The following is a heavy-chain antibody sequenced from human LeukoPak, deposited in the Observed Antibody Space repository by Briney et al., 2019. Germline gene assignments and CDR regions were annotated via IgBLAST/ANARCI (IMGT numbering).Heavy chain of an antibody. J-gene: IGHJ4*02. CDR2: IYHSGST. D-gene: IGHD6-13*01. CDR1: GHSISSGYY. Sequence: PSETLSLTCAVSGHSISSGYYWGWIRQPPGKGLEWIGSIYHSGSTYYNPSLKSRVTISVDTSKNQFSLKLSSVTAADTAVYYCARVMAYSSSCHGGYWGQGTLVTVSS. CDR3: ARVMAYSSSCHGGY. V-gene: IGHV4-38-2*01.